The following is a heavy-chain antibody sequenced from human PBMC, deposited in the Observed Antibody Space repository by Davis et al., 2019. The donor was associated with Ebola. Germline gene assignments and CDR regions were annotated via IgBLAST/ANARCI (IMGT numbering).Heavy chain of an antibody. Sequence: ASVKVSCKASGYTFTSYAMNWVRQAPGQGLEWMGWISAYNGNTNYAQKLQGRVTMTTDTSTSTAYMELRSLRSDDTAVYYCARVSQAWLLSRLDYFDYWGQGTLVTVSS. J-gene: IGHJ4*02. CDR1: GYTFTSYA. V-gene: IGHV1-18*01. CDR2: ISAYNGNT. CDR3: ARVSQAWLLSRLDYFDY. D-gene: IGHD3-22*01.